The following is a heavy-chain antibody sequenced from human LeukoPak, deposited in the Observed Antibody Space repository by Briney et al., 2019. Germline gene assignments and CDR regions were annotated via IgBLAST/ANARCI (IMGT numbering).Heavy chain of an antibody. V-gene: IGHV4-30-4*01. J-gene: IGHJ3*02. CDR1: GGSISSGDYY. D-gene: IGHD4-17*01. CDR2: IYYSGST. Sequence: SQTLSLTCTVSGGSISSGDYYWSWIRQPPGKGLEWIGYIYYSGSTYYNPSLKSRVTISVDTSKNQFSPKLSSVTAADTAVYYCARFTVTSAFDIWGQGTMVTVSS. CDR3: ARFTVTSAFDI.